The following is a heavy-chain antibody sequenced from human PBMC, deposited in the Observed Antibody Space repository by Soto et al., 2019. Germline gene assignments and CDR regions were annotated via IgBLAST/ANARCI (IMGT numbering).Heavy chain of an antibody. Sequence: GGSLRLSCTASGFTFGDYAMSWFRQAPGKWLEWVGFIRSKAYGRTTEYAASVKGRFTISRDDSKSIAYLQMNSLKTEDTAVYYCTREDGPYCTHGVCYVDYWGQGXLVTVYS. J-gene: IGHJ4*02. CDR2: IRSKAYGRTT. D-gene: IGHD2-8*01. CDR1: GFTFGDYA. V-gene: IGHV3-49*03. CDR3: TREDGPYCTHGVCYVDY.